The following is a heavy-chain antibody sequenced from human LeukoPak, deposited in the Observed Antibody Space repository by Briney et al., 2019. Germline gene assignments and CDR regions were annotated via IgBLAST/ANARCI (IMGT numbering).Heavy chain of an antibody. Sequence: GGSLRLSCAASGFTFSSYGMSWVRQAPGKGLEWVSAISGSGGSTYYADSVKGRFTISRDNSKNTLYLQMNSLRAEDTAVYYCAKGGRYSSSKPPDYWGQGTLVTVSS. CDR1: GFTFSSYG. CDR3: AKGGRYSSSKPPDY. V-gene: IGHV3-23*01. CDR2: ISGSGGST. J-gene: IGHJ4*02. D-gene: IGHD6-6*01.